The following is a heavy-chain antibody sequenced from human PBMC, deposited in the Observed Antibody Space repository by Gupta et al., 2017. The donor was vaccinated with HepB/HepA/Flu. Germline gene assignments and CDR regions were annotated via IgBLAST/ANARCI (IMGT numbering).Heavy chain of an antibody. CDR2: IYYSRST. CDR3: ERLYSEYGEYIYRYYYDF. Sequence: QLQLRESGPRLVKPSQTPSLTCSVSVVSISSRSYTWGWIRQPPGKGLEWIGIIYYSRSTFYNESLKRRVTISVDISKTQFSLRLRSVTAAETAVYHCERLYSEYGEYIYRYYYDFWVQGTVVTV. V-gene: IGHV4-39*01. J-gene: IGHJ4*02. D-gene: IGHD4-17*01. CDR1: VVSISSRSYT.